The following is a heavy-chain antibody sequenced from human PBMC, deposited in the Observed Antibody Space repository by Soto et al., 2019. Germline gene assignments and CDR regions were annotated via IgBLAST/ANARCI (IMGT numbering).Heavy chain of an antibody. CDR1: GFTFSSYS. V-gene: IGHV3-48*01. CDR2: ITSSGSAI. D-gene: IGHD5-12*01. J-gene: IGHJ4*03. CDR3: ARGYTGYVQSGLDS. Sequence: EVQLVESGGGLVQPGGSLRLSCEASGFTFSSYSMNWVRQAPGKGLQWVSLITSSGSAIYYADSVMGRFTISRDNANNSLHLQMNSLRAEDTAVYYCARGYTGYVQSGLDSWVHGTLVTVSS.